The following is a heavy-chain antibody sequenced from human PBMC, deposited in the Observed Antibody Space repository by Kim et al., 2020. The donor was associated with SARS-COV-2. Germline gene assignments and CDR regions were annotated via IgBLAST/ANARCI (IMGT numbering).Heavy chain of an antibody. CDR1: GFTFSSYG. Sequence: GGSLRLSCAASGFTFSSYGMHWVRQAPGKGLEWVAVISYDGSNKYYADSVKGRFTISRDNSKNTLYLQMNSLRAEDTAVYYCAKEGLRFLEWGYGMDVWG. CDR3: AKEGLRFLEWGYGMDV. CDR2: ISYDGSNK. J-gene: IGHJ6*01. V-gene: IGHV3-30*18. D-gene: IGHD3-3*01.